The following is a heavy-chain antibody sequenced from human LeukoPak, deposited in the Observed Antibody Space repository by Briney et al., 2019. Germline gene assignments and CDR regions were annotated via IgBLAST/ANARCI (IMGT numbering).Heavy chain of an antibody. J-gene: IGHJ4*02. CDR2: ISYDGSNK. CDR3: ASGRGGSVVGATVY. D-gene: IGHD1-26*01. V-gene: IGHV3-30-3*01. CDR1: GFTFSSYA. Sequence: GGSVRVSCTASGFTFSSYAMHWVRQAPGKGLEWVAGISYDGSNKYYADSVKGRFTISRNNSKNTVYPHMNSLRAEDTAVYYCASGRGGSVVGATVYWGEGELVTVS.